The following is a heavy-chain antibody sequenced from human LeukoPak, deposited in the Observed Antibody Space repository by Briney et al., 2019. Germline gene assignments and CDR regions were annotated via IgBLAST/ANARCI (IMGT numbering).Heavy chain of an antibody. D-gene: IGHD6-25*01. CDR3: ARKGIGSSRYQNMDV. V-gene: IGHV3-23*01. CDR1: GFTFSSYA. J-gene: IGHJ6*03. CDR2: ISIDGGRT. Sequence: PARSLRLSCAASGFTFSSYAMSWVRQAPGKGPEWVSTISIDGGRTYYADSVKGRFTVSRDTSKNTLYLQMNSLRAEDTAVYYCARKGIGSSRYQNMDVWGKGTTVTVSS.